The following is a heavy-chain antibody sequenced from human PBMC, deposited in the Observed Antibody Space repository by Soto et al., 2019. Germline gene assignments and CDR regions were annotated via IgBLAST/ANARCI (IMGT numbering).Heavy chain of an antibody. D-gene: IGHD2-8*01. J-gene: IGHJ4*02. V-gene: IGHV1-58*01. CDR3: AADATAWQQMVPSDY. CDR2: IAVGSGYT. Sequence: SVKVSCKASGFTFTSSAFQWVRQARGQRLEWIGRIAVGSGYTNYAQRFQDRVTLTRDMSTATTYMELSRLTSEDTAIYYCAADATAWQQMVPSDYWGQGTLVTVSS. CDR1: GFTFTSSA.